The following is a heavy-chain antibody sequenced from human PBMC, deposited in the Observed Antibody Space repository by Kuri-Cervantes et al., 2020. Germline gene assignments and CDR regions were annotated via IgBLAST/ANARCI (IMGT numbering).Heavy chain of an antibody. CDR3: ARGRKDYDSSGQTTSYYFDY. J-gene: IGHJ4*02. Sequence: GESLKISCAASGFTFSNHGMHWVRQAPGKGLEWVAYIRFDGSGKYYTDSVKGRFTISRHNSKNTLYLQMNSLRAEDTAVYYCARGRKDYDSSGQTTSYYFDYWGQGTLVTVSS. V-gene: IGHV3-30*02. D-gene: IGHD3-22*01. CDR2: IRFDGSGK. CDR1: GFTFSNHG.